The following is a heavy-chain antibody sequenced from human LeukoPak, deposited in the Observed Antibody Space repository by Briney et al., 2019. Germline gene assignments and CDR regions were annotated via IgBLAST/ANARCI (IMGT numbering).Heavy chain of an antibody. D-gene: IGHD3-22*01. CDR1: GVTFGSYDFTFTSYA. CDR2: IIPIYGRA. CDR3: AGFFYDNSNDAFDI. J-gene: IGHJ3*02. Sequence: ASVKVSCKASGVTFGSYDFTFTSYAISWVPQAPGQGLEWMGGIIPIYGRANYPQKFQGRVTITADESTRTVTMQLSSLRSEDTAVYYCAGFFYDNSNDAFDIWGQGTVVTVS. V-gene: IGHV1-69*13.